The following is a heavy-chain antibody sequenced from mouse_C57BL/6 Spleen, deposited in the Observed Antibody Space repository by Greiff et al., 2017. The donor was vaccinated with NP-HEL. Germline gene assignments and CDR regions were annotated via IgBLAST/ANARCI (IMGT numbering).Heavy chain of an antibody. Sequence: VQLQQPGAELVMPGASVKLSCKASGYTFTSYWMHWVKQRPGQGLEWIGEIDPSDSYTNYNQKFKGKSTLTVDKSSSTAYMQLSSLTSEDSAVYYCARVLLRYPWYFDVWGTGTTVTVSS. CDR3: ARVLLRYPWYFDV. D-gene: IGHD1-1*01. J-gene: IGHJ1*03. V-gene: IGHV1-69*01. CDR2: IDPSDSYT. CDR1: GYTFTSYW.